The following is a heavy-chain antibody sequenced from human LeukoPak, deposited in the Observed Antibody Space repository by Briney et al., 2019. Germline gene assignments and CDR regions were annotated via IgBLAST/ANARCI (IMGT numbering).Heavy chain of an antibody. CDR1: GFTFSDYY. V-gene: IGHV3-11*01. CDR2: ISSSGSTI. CDR3: ARGSSSSWFSYYYHYYMDV. Sequence: PGGSLRLSCAASGFTFSDYYMSWIRQAPGKGLEWVSYISSSGSTIYYADSVKGRFTISRDNAKNSLYLQMNSLRAEDTAVYYCARGSSSSWFSYYYHYYMDVWGKGTTVTISS. D-gene: IGHD6-13*01. J-gene: IGHJ6*03.